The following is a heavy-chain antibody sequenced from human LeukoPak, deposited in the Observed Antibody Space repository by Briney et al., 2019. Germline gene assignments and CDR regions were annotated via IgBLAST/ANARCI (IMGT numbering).Heavy chain of an antibody. D-gene: IGHD6-19*01. V-gene: IGHV3-23*01. J-gene: IGHJ4*02. Sequence: QAGGSLRLSCAASGFTFSSYAMSWVRQAPGKGLEWVSAISGSGGSTYYADSVKGRFTISRDNSKNTLYLQMNSLRAEDTAVYYCAKGTSSGWHHAYYFDYWGQGTLVTVSS. CDR3: AKGTSSGWHHAYYFDY. CDR1: GFTFSSYA. CDR2: ISGSGGST.